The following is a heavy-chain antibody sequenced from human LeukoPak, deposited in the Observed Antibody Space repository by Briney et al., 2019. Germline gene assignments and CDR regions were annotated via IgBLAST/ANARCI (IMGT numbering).Heavy chain of an antibody. D-gene: IGHD3-10*01. CDR3: ARVSNYYGSGSYPYFDY. J-gene: IGHJ4*02. CDR1: GYTFTGYY. CDR2: NNPNSGGT. V-gene: IGHV1-2*02. Sequence: PVASVKVSCKASGYTFTGYYMHWVRQAPGQGLEWMGWNNPNSGGTNYAQKFQGRVTMTGDTSISTAYMELSRLRSDDTAVYYCARVSNYYGSGSYPYFDYWGQGTLVTVSS.